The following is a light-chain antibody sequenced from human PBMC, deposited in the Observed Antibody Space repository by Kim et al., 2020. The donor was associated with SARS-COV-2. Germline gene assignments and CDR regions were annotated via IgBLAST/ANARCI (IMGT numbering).Light chain of an antibody. CDR1: LSVSSNS. V-gene: IGKV3-20*01. CDR2: DAS. J-gene: IGKJ1*01. Sequence: LSPGERATLSCRASLSVSSNSLAWYQQKPGQAPRLLIYDASTRATGTPDRFSGSGSGTDFTLTISRLEPEDFAVYFCQQYGSSPRTFGQGTKLEI. CDR3: QQYGSSPRT.